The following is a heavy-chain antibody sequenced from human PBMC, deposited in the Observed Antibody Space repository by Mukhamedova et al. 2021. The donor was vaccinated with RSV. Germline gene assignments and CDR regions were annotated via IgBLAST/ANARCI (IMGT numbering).Heavy chain of an antibody. CDR3: ARGSKWNYAFDP. J-gene: IGHJ5*02. V-gene: IGHV1-18*01. D-gene: IGHD1-7*01. Sequence: GQGLEWMGWLSGDNGNPNYAQNFQGRVTMTTDTSTSTAYMELRSLRSDDTAVYYCARGSKWNYAFDPLGQGTLVTVSS. CDR2: LSGDNGNP.